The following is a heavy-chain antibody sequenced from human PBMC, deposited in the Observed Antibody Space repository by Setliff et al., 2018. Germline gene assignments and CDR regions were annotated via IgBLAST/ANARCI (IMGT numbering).Heavy chain of an antibody. CDR1: GDSITTDNYF. V-gene: IGHV4-39*07. CDR3: ARAVPRGATPDYWYFDL. J-gene: IGHJ2*01. D-gene: IGHD2-2*01. Sequence: SETLSLTCSVSGDSITTDNYFWGWIRQTPGKGLEWIGSIYHSGSTYFNPSLKSRVTISVDTSKNQFSLKLNSVTAADTTVYYCARAVPRGATPDYWYFDLWGRGTLVTVSS. CDR2: IYHSGST.